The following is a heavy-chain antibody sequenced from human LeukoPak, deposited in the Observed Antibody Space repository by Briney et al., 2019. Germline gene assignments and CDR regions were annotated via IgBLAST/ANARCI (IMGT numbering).Heavy chain of an antibody. Sequence: PSETLSLTCTVSGDSISSSRYFWAWIRQPPGKGLEWIGYVYYTGSAFYNPSLKSRVTISEDTSKNQFSLRLTSVTAADTAVYYCARQDGEFSERPFDYWGQGTLVTVSS. CDR1: GDSISSSRYF. J-gene: IGHJ4*02. CDR3: ARQDGEFSERPFDY. CDR2: VYYTGSA. V-gene: IGHV4-39*07. D-gene: IGHD3-10*01.